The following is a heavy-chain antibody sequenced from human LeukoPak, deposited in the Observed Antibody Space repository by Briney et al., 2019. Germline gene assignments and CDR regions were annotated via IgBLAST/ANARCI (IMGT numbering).Heavy chain of an antibody. CDR3: TRLDWNDVRAFDI. CDR2: IRSKVDNYAT. Sequence: PGGSLRLSCAASGFTFSGSAMHWVRQASGKGLEWVGRIRSKVDNYATASAASVRGRFTISRDDSKNTAYLQMNSLKSEDTAVYHCTRLDWNDVRAFDIWGQGTVVTVSS. J-gene: IGHJ3*02. D-gene: IGHD1-1*01. CDR1: GFTFSGSA. V-gene: IGHV3-73*01.